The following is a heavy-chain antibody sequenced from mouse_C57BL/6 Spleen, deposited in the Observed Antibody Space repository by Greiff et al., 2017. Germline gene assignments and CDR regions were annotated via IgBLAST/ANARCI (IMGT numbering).Heavy chain of an antibody. CDR2: INPNYGTT. J-gene: IGHJ4*01. CDR3: ARWNYSNYEGYAMDY. CDR1: GYSFTDYN. V-gene: IGHV1-39*01. D-gene: IGHD2-5*01. Sequence: LVESGPELVKPGASVKISCKASGYSFTDYNMNWVKQSNGKSLEWIGVINPNYGTTSYNQKFKGKATLTVDQSSSTAYMQLNSLTSEDSAVYYCARWNYSNYEGYAMDYWGQGTSVTVSS.